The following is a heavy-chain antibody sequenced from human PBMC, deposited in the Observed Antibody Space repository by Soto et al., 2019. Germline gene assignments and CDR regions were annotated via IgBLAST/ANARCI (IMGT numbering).Heavy chain of an antibody. J-gene: IGHJ6*03. CDR2: INHSGST. Sequence: SETLSLTCAVYGGSFSGYYCSWIRQPPGKGLEWIGEINHSGSTNHNPSLKSRVTISVDTSKNRFSLKLSSVTAADTAVYYCARGGGNYYMDVWGKGTTVTVSS. CDR1: GGSFSGYY. V-gene: IGHV4-34*01. CDR3: ARGGGNYYMDV. D-gene: IGHD3-16*01.